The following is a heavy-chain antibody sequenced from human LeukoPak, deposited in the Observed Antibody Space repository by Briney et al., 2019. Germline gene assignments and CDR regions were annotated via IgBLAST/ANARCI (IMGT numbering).Heavy chain of an antibody. CDR1: GFTFSNYG. D-gene: IGHD6-6*01. Sequence: GGSLRLSCAASGFTFSNYGMDWVRQAPGKGLEWVSHISSSSSSIYYADSVKGRFTISRDNAKNSLLLQMNSLRAEDTAVYYCARGGAARPDYWGQGTLVTVSS. V-gene: IGHV3-48*01. J-gene: IGHJ4*02. CDR3: ARGGAARPDY. CDR2: ISSSSSSI.